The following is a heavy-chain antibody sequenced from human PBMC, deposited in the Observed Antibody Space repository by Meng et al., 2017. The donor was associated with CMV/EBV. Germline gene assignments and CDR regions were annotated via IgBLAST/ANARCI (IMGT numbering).Heavy chain of an antibody. CDR2: ISGSGGST. V-gene: IGHV3-23*01. CDR3: AKDRLNLFKEYQLPATHFDY. D-gene: IGHD2-2*01. Sequence: GGSLRLSCAASGFTFSSYAMSWVRQAPGKGLEWVSAISGSGGSTYYADSAKGRFTISRDNSKNTLYLQMNTLRAEDTAVYYCAKDRLNLFKEYQLPATHFDYWGQGTLVTVSS. CDR1: GFTFSSYA. J-gene: IGHJ4*02.